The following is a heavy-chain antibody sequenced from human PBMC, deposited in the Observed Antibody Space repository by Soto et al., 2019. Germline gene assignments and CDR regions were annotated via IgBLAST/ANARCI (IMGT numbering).Heavy chain of an antibody. CDR2: IYSGGST. Sequence: EVQLVETGGGLIQPGGSLRLSCAASGFTVSSNYMSWVRQAPGKGLEWVSVIYSGGSTYYADSVKGRFTISRDNSKNMLYLQMNSLRAEDTAVYYCAREEHGGDSGYWGQGTLVTVSS. J-gene: IGHJ4*02. V-gene: IGHV3-53*02. CDR3: AREEHGGDSGY. CDR1: GFTVSSNY. D-gene: IGHD2-21*02.